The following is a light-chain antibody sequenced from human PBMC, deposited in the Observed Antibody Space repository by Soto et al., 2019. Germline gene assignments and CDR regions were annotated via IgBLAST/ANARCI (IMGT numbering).Light chain of an antibody. CDR3: HQYNNWPRSIT. CDR1: QSVSSN. J-gene: IGKJ5*01. Sequence: EIVMTQSPATLSVSPGERATLSCRASQSVSSNLACYQQKPGQAPRLLIYGASTRATGFPAWFSGSGSGTEFNLTISSLQSEHFAVYYCHQYNNWPRSITFGQGTRLEIK. CDR2: GAS. V-gene: IGKV3-15*01.